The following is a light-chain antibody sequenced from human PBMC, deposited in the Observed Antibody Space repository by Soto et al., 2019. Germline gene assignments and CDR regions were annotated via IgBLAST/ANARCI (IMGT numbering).Light chain of an antibody. J-gene: IGKJ1*01. V-gene: IGKV1-39*01. CDR1: QSISTY. CDR2: AAS. CDR3: HQRYNTPRT. Sequence: DIQMTQSPSSLSASVGDRITIACRASQSISTYLNWYHQRPGDAPKLLIYAASRLQSGVPSRFSGSGSGTGFTLTISSLQPEDVATYYCHQRYNTPRTCRQGAKVEL.